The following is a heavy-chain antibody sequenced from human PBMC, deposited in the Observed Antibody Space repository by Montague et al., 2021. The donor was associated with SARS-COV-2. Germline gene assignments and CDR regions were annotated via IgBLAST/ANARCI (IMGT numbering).Heavy chain of an antibody. D-gene: IGHD3-9*01. CDR2: IYYSGST. CDR1: GGSVSSGSYY. J-gene: IGHJ6*02. Sequence: SETLSLTCTVSGGSVSSGSYYWSWIRQPPGKGLEWIGYIYYSGSTNYNPSLKSRVTISVDTSKNQFSLKLSSVTAADTAVYYCARDRGQTYYDILTGRALSVNFANIIDFWGQGTTVTVSS. V-gene: IGHV4-61*01. CDR3: ARDRGQTYYDILTGRALSVNFANIIDF.